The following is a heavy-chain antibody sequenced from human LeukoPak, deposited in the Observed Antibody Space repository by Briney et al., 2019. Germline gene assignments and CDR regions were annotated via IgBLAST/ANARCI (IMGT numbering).Heavy chain of an antibody. CDR2: IRYDGSNK. Sequence: GGSLRLSCAASGFTFSSYGMHWVRQAPGKGLEWVAFIRYDGSNKYYADSVKGRFTISRDNSKNTLYLQMNSLRAEDTALYYCARAHLRASAFDIWGQGTMVTVSS. D-gene: IGHD4-17*01. J-gene: IGHJ3*02. V-gene: IGHV3-30*02. CDR1: GFTFSSYG. CDR3: ARAHLRASAFDI.